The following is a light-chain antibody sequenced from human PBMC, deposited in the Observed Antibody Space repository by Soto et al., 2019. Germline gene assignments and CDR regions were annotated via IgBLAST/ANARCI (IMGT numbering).Light chain of an antibody. V-gene: IGKV3-15*01. Sequence: EIMMTQSPATLSVSPGERATLSCRASQSVSSNLAWYQQKPGQAPRLLIYGASTRATGIPVRVSGSGSGTEFTLTISSLQSEDFAVYYCQQYNNWPRTFGQGTRWIS. J-gene: IGKJ1*01. CDR3: QQYNNWPRT. CDR2: GAS. CDR1: QSVSSN.